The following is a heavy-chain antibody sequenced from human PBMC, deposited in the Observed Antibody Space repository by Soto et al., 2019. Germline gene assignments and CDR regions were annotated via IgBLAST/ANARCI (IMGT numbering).Heavy chain of an antibody. CDR3: VRSVPAATWAYNGMDV. Sequence: QVRLKESGPGLVKPSGTLSLTCAVSGGSVESSSCWSWVRQAQGKGLEWIGEIYHSGTFNYNPSLASRLSVSVAKSTNQFSLNLNSVTAADTAVYYCVRSVPAATWAYNGMDVWGKGTTVTVAS. V-gene: IGHV4-4*02. J-gene: IGHJ6*04. CDR1: GGSVESSSC. D-gene: IGHD2-15*01. CDR2: IYHSGTF.